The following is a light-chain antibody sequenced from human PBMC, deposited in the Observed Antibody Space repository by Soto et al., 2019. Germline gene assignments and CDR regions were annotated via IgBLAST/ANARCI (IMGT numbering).Light chain of an antibody. CDR3: QQSYSVPWT. J-gene: IGKJ1*01. CDR1: QSISRY. CDR2: GAS. V-gene: IGKV1-39*01. Sequence: DIQMTQSPSSLSASVGDRVTITCRASQSISRYLNWYQHKPGKAPKVLIYGASNLESGVPSRFSGSGSGTDFTLTISSLQPEDFATYSFQQSYSVPWTFGQGTKVEIK.